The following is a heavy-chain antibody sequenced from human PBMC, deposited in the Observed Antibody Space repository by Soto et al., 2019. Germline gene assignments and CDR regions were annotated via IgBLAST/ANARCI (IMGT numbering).Heavy chain of an antibody. D-gene: IGHD4-4*01. CDR2: IIPIFGTA. CDR1: GGTFSSYA. J-gene: IGHJ4*02. V-gene: IGHV1-69*01. Sequence: QVQLVQSGAEVKKPGSSVKVSCKASGGTFSSYAISWVRQAPGQGLEWMGGIIPIFGTANYAQKFQGRVTITADESTSTAYMELSSRRSEDTAVYYCATAKISVTRVRAHHLYYFDYWGQGTLVTVSS. CDR3: ATAKISVTRVRAHHLYYFDY.